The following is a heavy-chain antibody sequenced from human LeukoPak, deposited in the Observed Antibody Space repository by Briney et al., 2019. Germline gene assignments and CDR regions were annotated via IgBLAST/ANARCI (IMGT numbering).Heavy chain of an antibody. Sequence: SETLSLTCTVSGGSISSSSYYWSWIRQPAGTGLEWIGRIYTSGSTNYNPSLKSRVTISVDTSKNQFSPKLSSVTAADTAVYYCARDRDSGYEYYFDYWGQGTLVTVSS. CDR3: ARDRDSGYEYYFDY. J-gene: IGHJ4*02. D-gene: IGHD5-12*01. CDR1: GGSISSSSYY. V-gene: IGHV4-61*02. CDR2: IYTSGST.